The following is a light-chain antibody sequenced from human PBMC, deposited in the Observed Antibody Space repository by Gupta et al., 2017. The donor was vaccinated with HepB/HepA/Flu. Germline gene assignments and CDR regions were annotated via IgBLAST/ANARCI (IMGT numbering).Light chain of an antibody. J-gene: IGLJ3*02. V-gene: IGLV2-14*03. CDR3: TSYTSSTTLV. Sequence: QSALTQPASVSGSPGQSITVSCTGTSSDVGSYKYVSWYQQHPGKAPKLIIFDVSDRPSGVSNRFSGSTSGNTAFLTISGLQAEDEADYYCTSYTSSTTLVFGGGTKLTVL. CDR1: SSDVGSYKY. CDR2: DVS.